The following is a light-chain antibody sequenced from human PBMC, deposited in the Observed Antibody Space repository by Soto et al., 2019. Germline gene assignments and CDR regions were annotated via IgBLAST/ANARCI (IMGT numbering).Light chain of an antibody. Sequence: EIVMTQSPATLSLSPGERATLSCRASQSVSSNLAWYQQKPGQAPRLLIYGASTRATGIPARFSGRGSGTEFTFPISRLQSEDFAVYYFQHYNIWPPRETFGQGTKLEI. CDR1: QSVSSN. V-gene: IGKV3-15*01. J-gene: IGKJ2*01. CDR2: GAS. CDR3: QHYNIWPPRET.